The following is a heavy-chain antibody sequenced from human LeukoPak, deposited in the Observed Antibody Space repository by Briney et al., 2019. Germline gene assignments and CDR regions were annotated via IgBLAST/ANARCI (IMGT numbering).Heavy chain of an antibody. D-gene: IGHD2-15*01. V-gene: IGHV1-18*01. Sequence: ASVKVSCKASGYTFTSYGISWVRQAPGQGLEWMGWISAYNGNTNYAQKLQGRVTMTTDTSTSTAYMELRSLRSDDTAVYYCAKETCSGYSCYIFDYWGQGTLVTVSS. CDR2: ISAYNGNT. CDR3: AKETCSGYSCYIFDY. CDR1: GYTFTSYG. J-gene: IGHJ4*02.